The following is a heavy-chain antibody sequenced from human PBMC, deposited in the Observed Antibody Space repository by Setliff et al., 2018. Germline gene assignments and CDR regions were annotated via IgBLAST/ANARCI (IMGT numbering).Heavy chain of an antibody. CDR1: GYTFTSYG. CDR2: INAGNGNT. CDR3: AREGGWNGIILYYFDY. Sequence: GASVKVSCKASGYTFTSYGISWVRQAPGQGLEWMGWINAGNGNTKYSQKFQGRVTITRDTSASTAYMELSSLRSEDTAVYYCAREGGWNGIILYYFDYWGQGTLVTVSS. V-gene: IGHV1-3*01. D-gene: IGHD1-1*01. J-gene: IGHJ4*02.